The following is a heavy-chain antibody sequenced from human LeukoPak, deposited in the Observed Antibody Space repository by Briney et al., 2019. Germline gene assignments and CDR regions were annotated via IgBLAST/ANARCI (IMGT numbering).Heavy chain of an antibody. CDR1: GFTFSSYS. V-gene: IGHV3-21*01. Sequence: GGSLRLSCAASGFTFSSYSMNWVRQAPGKGLEWVSSISSSSSYIYYADSVKGRCTISRDNAKNSLYLQMNSLRAEDTAVYYCARETRYGSGSYFPDYWGQGTLVTVSS. D-gene: IGHD3-10*01. CDR2: ISSSSSYI. CDR3: ARETRYGSGSYFPDY. J-gene: IGHJ4*02.